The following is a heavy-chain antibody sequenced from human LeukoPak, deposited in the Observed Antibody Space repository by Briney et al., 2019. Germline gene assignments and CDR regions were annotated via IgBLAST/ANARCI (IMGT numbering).Heavy chain of an antibody. Sequence: KASETMSLTCAVYGGSFSGYYWSWIRQPPGKGLEWIGEINHSGSTNYNPSLKSRVTISVDTSKNQFSLKLSSVTAADTAVYYCARLLFTMVRGVAGYWGQGTLVTVSS. CDR1: GGSFSGYY. D-gene: IGHD3-10*01. CDR2: INHSGST. CDR3: ARLLFTMVRGVAGY. V-gene: IGHV4-34*01. J-gene: IGHJ4*02.